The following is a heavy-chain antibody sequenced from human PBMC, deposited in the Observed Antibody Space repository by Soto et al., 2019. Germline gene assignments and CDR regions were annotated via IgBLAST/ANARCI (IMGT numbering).Heavy chain of an antibody. D-gene: IGHD2-2*01. CDR2: VSGSGGSV. J-gene: IGHJ6*02. V-gene: IGHV3-23*04. CDR3: AKGSVVGADYAYGMDV. Sequence: EVQLVESGGDLVQPGGSLTLSCAAAGFTFSSYGMSWVRQAPGKGLEWVAAVSGSGGSVYYADSVRGRFTISRDNSKNTLYVQVNSLRAEDTAIYYGAKGSVVGADYAYGMDVWGQGTTVTVSS. CDR1: GFTFSSYG.